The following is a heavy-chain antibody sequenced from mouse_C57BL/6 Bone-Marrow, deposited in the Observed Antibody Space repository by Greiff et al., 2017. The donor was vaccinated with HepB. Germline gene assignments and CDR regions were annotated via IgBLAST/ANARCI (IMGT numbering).Heavy chain of an antibody. D-gene: IGHD1-1*01. CDR2: IYPGDGDT. CDR1: GYAFSSSW. V-gene: IGHV1-82*01. Sequence: QVQLKESGPELVKPGASVKISCKASGYAFSSSWMNWVKQRPGKGLEWIGRIYPGDGDTNYNGKFKGKATLTADKSSSTAYMQLSSLTSEDSAVYFCAREEWVLLRYGYAMDYWGQGTSVTVSS. J-gene: IGHJ4*01. CDR3: AREEWVLLRYGYAMDY.